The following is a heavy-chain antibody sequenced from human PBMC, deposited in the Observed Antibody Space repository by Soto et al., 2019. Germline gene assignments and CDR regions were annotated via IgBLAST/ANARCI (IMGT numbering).Heavy chain of an antibody. CDR3: ARDNCSGGSCYPYYGMDV. V-gene: IGHV3-30-3*01. D-gene: IGHD2-15*01. J-gene: IGHJ6*02. CDR2: ISYDGSNK. Sequence: PGASLRLSCAASGFTFSSYAMHWVRQAPGKGLELVAVISYDGSNKYYAYSVKGRFTISRDNSKNTLYLQMNSLRAEDTAVYYCARDNCSGGSCYPYYGMDVWGQGTRVNDSS. CDR1: GFTFSSYA.